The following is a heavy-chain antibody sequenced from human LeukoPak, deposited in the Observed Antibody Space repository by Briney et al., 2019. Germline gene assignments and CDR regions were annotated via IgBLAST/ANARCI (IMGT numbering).Heavy chain of an antibody. CDR1: GFTFSSSW. Sequence: GGSLRLSCAASGFTFSSSWMSWVRQAPGKGLEWVSYISSSGSTIYYADSVKGRFTISRDNAKNSLYLQMNSLRAEDTAVYYCARDAYYYGSGSYYAYWGQGTLVTVSS. D-gene: IGHD3-10*01. CDR2: ISSSGSTI. CDR3: ARDAYYYGSGSYYAY. V-gene: IGHV3-48*04. J-gene: IGHJ4*02.